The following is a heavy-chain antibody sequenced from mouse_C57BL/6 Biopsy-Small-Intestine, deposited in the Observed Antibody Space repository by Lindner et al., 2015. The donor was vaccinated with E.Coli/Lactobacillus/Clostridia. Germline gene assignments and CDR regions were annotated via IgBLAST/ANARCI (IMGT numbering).Heavy chain of an antibody. V-gene: IGHV1S46*01. CDR1: GSTLSEVF. Sequence: SVKVSCKVSGSTLSEVFIHWVRQAPGKGLERMGGFNPEDAETFYAQKFEGRVTLTEDTSTDTAYMELSSLKSEDTAIYYCVNLWRQYTFDLWGQGTLVTVSP. J-gene: IGHJ3*02. CDR2: FNPEDAET. D-gene: IGHD1-3*01. CDR3: VNLWRQYTFDL.